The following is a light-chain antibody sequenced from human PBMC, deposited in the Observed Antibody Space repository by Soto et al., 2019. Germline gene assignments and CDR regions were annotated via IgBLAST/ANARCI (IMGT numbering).Light chain of an antibody. CDR2: EVT. J-gene: IGLJ1*01. CDR3: VSYTDTDTHV. CDR1: NTDVGQDKS. V-gene: IGLV2-14*01. Sequence: QSVLTQPASVSGSRGQSITISCVGRNTDVGQDKSVSWYQQGPGKAPKLLIFEVTNRPSGVSNRFSGSRSGNTASLTISGLQPDDEGDYFCVSYTDTDTHVFGTGTKVTVL.